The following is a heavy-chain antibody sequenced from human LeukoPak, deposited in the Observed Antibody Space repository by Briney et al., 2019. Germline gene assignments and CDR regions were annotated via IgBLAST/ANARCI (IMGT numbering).Heavy chain of an antibody. Sequence: GASVKVSCKASGYTFTNYALHWVRQAPGQGLEWMGWISAYNGNTNYAQKLQGRVTMTTDTSTSTAYMELRSLRSDDTAVYYCARVMRLVGNYVGYAFDIWGQGTMVTVSS. J-gene: IGHJ3*02. CDR1: GYTFTNYA. D-gene: IGHD1-7*01. CDR3: ARVMRLVGNYVGYAFDI. V-gene: IGHV1-18*01. CDR2: ISAYNGNT.